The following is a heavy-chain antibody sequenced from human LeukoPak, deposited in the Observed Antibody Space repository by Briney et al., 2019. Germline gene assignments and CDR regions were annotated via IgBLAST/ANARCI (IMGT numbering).Heavy chain of an antibody. CDR1: GGSVSSYY. J-gene: IGHJ4*02. CDR2: IYTSGST. V-gene: IGHV4-4*07. CDR3: ARDLSYCSSTRCYAPYYFDY. D-gene: IGHD2-2*01. Sequence: PSDTLSLTCSVSGGSVSSYYWSWIRQPAGEGLECIGRIYTSGSTNYNPSLKSRGTISVDKSKNQFSLKLTSVTAADTAVYYCARDLSYCSSTRCYAPYYFDYWGQGTLVTVSS.